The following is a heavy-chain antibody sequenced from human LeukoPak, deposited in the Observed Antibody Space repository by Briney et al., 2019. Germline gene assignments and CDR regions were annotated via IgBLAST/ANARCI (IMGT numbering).Heavy chain of an antibody. CDR2: IIPIFGTA. V-gene: IGHV1-69*13. D-gene: IGHD1-26*01. Sequence: ASVKVSCKASGGTFSSYAISWVRQAPGQGLEWMGGIIPIFGTANYAQKFQGRVTITADESTSTAYMELSSLGSEDTAVYCCARTPIGGSYYYYMDVWGKGTTVTISS. J-gene: IGHJ6*03. CDR3: ARTPIGGSYYYYMDV. CDR1: GGTFSSYA.